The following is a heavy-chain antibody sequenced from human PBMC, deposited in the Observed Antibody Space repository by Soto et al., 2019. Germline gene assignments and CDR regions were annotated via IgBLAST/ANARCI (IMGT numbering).Heavy chain of an antibody. Sequence: SSDTLCLTWTFSGFPRSAYFWSWIRQHAGKGLEWLGRIYYTGSTTYNAPLKSRVSLSLDTARNRISLTLRSVTAADTAVYYCAREGGYFDRSGSGVYHYYGVDVWGRGTTVTVSS. D-gene: IGHD3-22*01. CDR2: IYYTGST. CDR1: GFPRSAYF. J-gene: IGHJ6*02. V-gene: IGHV4-4*07. CDR3: AREGGYFDRSGSGVYHYYGVDV.